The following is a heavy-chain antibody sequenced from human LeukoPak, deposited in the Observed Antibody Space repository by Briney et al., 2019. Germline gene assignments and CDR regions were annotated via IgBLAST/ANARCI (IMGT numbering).Heavy chain of an antibody. Sequence: GGSLRLSCAASGFTFSSSWMHWVRQAPGKGLVWVSRINSDESTTTYAGSVKGRFTISRDNAKNTLYLQMNSLRAEDTAVYYCARGNTLRYYDYWGQGTLVTVSS. D-gene: IGHD3-9*01. CDR3: ARGNTLRYYDY. CDR2: INSDESTT. CDR1: GFTFSSSW. J-gene: IGHJ4*02. V-gene: IGHV3-74*01.